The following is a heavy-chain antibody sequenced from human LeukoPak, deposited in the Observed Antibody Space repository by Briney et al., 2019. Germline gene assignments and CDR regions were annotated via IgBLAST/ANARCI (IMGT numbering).Heavy chain of an antibody. J-gene: IGHJ4*02. D-gene: IGHD2-2*01. CDR2: IYSGGST. CDR3: ARVYCSSTSCYRGYFDY. V-gene: IGHV3-66*01. CDR1: GFTVSSNY. Sequence: GGSLRLSCAASGFTVSSNYMSWVRQAPGKGLEWVSVIYSGGSTYYADSVKGRFTISRDNSKNTLYLQMNSLRAEDTAVYYCARVYCSSTSCYRGYFDYWGQGTLVTVSS.